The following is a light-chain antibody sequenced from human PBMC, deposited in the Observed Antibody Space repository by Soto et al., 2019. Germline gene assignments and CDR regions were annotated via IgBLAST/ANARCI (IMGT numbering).Light chain of an antibody. J-gene: IGKJ5*01. Sequence: DIQMTQSPSTLSASVGDTVTIACRASHSIGRWLAWYQQKPGIAPKLLIHDASSLHSGVPSRFSASGSGTEFTLTISSLQPDDFATYYCQHYNTMPITFGQGTRLEI. CDR3: QHYNTMPIT. CDR1: HSIGRW. V-gene: IGKV1-5*01. CDR2: DAS.